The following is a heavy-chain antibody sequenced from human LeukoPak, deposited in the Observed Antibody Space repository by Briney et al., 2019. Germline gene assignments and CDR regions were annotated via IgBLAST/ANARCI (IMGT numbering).Heavy chain of an antibody. V-gene: IGHV4-39*01. CDR3: ARHAEVYASYNWFDP. J-gene: IGHJ5*02. Sequence: SETLSLTCTVSGGSISSSSYYWGWIRQPPGKGLEWIGSIYYSGSTYYNPSLKSRVTISVDTSKNQFSLKLSSVTAADTAVYYCARHAEVYASYNWFDPWGQGTLVTVSS. D-gene: IGHD2-8*01. CDR2: IYYSGST. CDR1: GGSISSSSYY.